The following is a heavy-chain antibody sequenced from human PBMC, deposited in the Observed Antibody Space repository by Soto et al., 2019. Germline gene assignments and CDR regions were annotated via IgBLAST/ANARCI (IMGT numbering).Heavy chain of an antibody. CDR2: ISWDGDIT. D-gene: IGHD2-2*01. J-gene: IGHJ4*02. V-gene: IGHV3-43*01. CDR1: GFTFDDYA. CDR3: AKGTSLILDS. Sequence: GGSLRLSCAASGFTFDDYAMHWVRQAPGKGLEWVSLISWDGDITYYADSVKGRFTISRDNSKNSLYLQMVSLRTEDSAFYYCAKGTSLILDSWGQGTLVTVSS.